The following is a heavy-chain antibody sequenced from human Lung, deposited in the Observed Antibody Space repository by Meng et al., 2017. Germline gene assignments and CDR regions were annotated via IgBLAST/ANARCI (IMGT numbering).Heavy chain of an antibody. J-gene: IGHJ4*03. CDR3: AREMPMTCYFDQ. CDR1: GFTFTTYF. V-gene: IGHV1-46*01. Sequence: QVQLVQSGAEVKNPGVSLKLSCETSGFTFTTYFLHWLRQAPGQGLQWMGLLNPNGDVTTYSPRFQGRITLTGDTSTSTLYMELSSLTSDDTAVYYCAREMPMTCYFDQWGQGTLVTVSS. CDR2: LNPNGDVT. D-gene: IGHD3-22*01.